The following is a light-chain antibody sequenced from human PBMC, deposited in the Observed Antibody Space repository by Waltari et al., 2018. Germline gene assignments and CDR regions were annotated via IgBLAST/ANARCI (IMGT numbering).Light chain of an antibody. V-gene: IGKV3-20*01. CDR2: GAS. J-gene: IGKJ1*01. Sequence: EIVLTQSPGTLSLSPGERATLSCRASQSVGSSLVWYQPKPGQAPRLLIYGASTRATGIPDRFSGSGSGTDFSLTVSRLEPEDFGLYYCQHNLRLPMTFGQGTKVEIK. CDR1: QSVGSS. CDR3: QHNLRLPMT.